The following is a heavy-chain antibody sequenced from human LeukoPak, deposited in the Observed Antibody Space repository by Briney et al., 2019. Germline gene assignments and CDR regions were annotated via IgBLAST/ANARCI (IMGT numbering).Heavy chain of an antibody. D-gene: IGHD6-13*01. CDR3: ARHGIVDSSRKYYFDY. Sequence: SETLSLTCSVSGGSISTYYWSWIRQPPGKGLEWIGYIYYSGSTSYNPSLKSRVTISVDTSKNQFSLELSSVTAADTTVYYCARHGIVDSSRKYYFDYWGQGTLVTVSS. J-gene: IGHJ4*02. CDR1: GGSISTYY. CDR2: IYYSGST. V-gene: IGHV4-59*08.